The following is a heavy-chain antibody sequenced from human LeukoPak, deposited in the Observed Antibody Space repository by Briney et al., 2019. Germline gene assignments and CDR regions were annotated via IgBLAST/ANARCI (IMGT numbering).Heavy chain of an antibody. CDR1: GFTLRDYY. V-gene: IGHV3-66*01. CDR3: ARGEWLFDY. Sequence: PGGSLRLSCVASGFTLRDYYMNWIRQAPGKGREWVSVNYSGGCTYYTDSVKGRFTISRDNSKNTLYLQMNSLRAEDTAVYYCARGEWLFDYWGQGTLVTVSS. CDR2: NYSGGCT. D-gene: IGHD6-19*01. J-gene: IGHJ4*02.